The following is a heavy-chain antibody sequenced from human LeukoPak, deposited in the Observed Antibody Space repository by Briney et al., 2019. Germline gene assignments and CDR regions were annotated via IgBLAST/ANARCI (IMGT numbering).Heavy chain of an antibody. CDR2: IYHSGST. J-gene: IGHJ5*02. CDR3: ASFYGDYEAWFDP. V-gene: IGHV4-39*07. Sequence: SETLSLTCTVSGGSISSSSYYWGWIRQPPGKGLEWIGEIYHSGSTNYNPSLKSRVTISVDKSKNQFSLKLSSVTAADTAVYYCASFYGDYEAWFDPWGQGTLVTVSS. CDR1: GGSISSSSYY. D-gene: IGHD4-17*01.